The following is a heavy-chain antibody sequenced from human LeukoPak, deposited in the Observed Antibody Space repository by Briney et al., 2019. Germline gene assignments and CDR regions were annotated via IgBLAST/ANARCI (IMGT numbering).Heavy chain of an antibody. J-gene: IGHJ4*02. Sequence: SETLSLTCTVSGDSIITSRYYWAWIRQPPGKGLEWIGSISYSGSTNCDPSLKSRVTISVDTSKNQFSLQLSSVTAADTAFYYCVRERSFFGENYWGQGTLVTVSS. D-gene: IGHD3-10*01. CDR1: GDSIITSRYY. V-gene: IGHV4-39*02. CDR3: VRERSFFGENY. CDR2: ISYSGST.